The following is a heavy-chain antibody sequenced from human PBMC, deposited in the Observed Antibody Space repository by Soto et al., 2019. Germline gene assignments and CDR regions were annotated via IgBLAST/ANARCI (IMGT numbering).Heavy chain of an antibody. J-gene: IGHJ6*02. CDR3: ARHDFWSGYSSRYYYGMDV. CDR1: GYTFTSYY. D-gene: IGHD3-3*01. CDR2: INPSGGST. Sequence: GASVKVSCKASGYTFTSYYMHWVRQAPGQGLEWMGIINPSGGSTSYAQKFKGRVTMTRDTSTSTVYMELSSLRSEDTAVYFCARHDFWSGYSSRYYYGMDVWGQGTTVTVSS. V-gene: IGHV1-46*01.